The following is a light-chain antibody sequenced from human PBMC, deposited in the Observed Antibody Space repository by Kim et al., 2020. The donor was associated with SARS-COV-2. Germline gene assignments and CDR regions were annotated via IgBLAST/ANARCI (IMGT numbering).Light chain of an antibody. CDR3: QTWGTGIWV. Sequence: QPVLTQSPSASASLGASVKLTCTLSSGYSNNAISWHQQQPGKCPRHLMKVNSDGSHSKGDGIPDRFSGSSSGAERYLTVSSLQSEDEADYYCQTWGTGIWVFGGGTKVTVL. CDR2: VNSDGSH. V-gene: IGLV4-69*01. J-gene: IGLJ3*02. CDR1: SGYSNNA.